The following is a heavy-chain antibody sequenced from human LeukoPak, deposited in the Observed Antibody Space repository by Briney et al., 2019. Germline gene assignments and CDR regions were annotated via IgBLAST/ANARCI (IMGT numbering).Heavy chain of an antibody. Sequence: KHGESLKISCKGSGYSFTSYWIGWVRQMPGKGLEWMGVIYPGDSDTRYSPSFQGQVTISADKSISTAYLQWSSLKASDTAMYYCARHGQIAVAGTHLDPMYNWFDPWGQGTLVTVSS. V-gene: IGHV5-51*01. J-gene: IGHJ5*02. CDR2: IYPGDSDT. CDR1: GYSFTSYW. D-gene: IGHD6-19*01. CDR3: ARHGQIAVAGTHLDPMYNWFDP.